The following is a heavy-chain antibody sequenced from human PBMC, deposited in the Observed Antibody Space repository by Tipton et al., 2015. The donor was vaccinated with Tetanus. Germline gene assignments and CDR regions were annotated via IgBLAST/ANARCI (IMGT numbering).Heavy chain of an antibody. CDR1: GYTFTGYY. CDR2: IDPNSGGT. D-gene: IGHD3-22*01. J-gene: IGHJ6*02. Sequence: QLVQSGAEVKKPGASVKVSCKASGYTFTGYYMYWVRQAPGQGLEWMGWIDPNSGGTVYAQKFQGRVTMTRDTSISTAYMELRSLRSDDTAVYYCARDRGDYLYYGMGVWGPGTTVTVS. CDR3: ARDRGDYLYYGMGV. V-gene: IGHV1-2*02.